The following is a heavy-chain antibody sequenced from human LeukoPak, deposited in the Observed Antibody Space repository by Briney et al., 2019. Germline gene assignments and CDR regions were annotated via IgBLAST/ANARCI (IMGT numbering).Heavy chain of an antibody. CDR2: INHSGST. CDR1: GGSFSGYY. D-gene: IGHD3-10*01. V-gene: IGHV4-34*01. CDR3: ARTGSGSYYSFDY. Sequence: KSSETLSLTCAVYGGSFSGYYWSWIRQPPGKGLEWIGEINHSGSTNYNPSLKSRVTISVDTSKNQFSLKLSSVTAADTAVYYCARTGSGSYYSFDYWGQGTLVTVSS. J-gene: IGHJ4*02.